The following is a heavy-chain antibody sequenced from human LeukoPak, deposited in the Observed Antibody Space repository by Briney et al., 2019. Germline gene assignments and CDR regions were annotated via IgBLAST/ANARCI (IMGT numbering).Heavy chain of an antibody. CDR1: GFTFSSYG. D-gene: IGHD6-19*01. Sequence: GGSLRLSCAASGFTFSSYGMHWVRQAPGKGLEWVAVIWYDGSNKCYADSVKGRFTISRDNSKNTLYLQMNSLRAEDTAVYYCARVVEAWLAPGYYYGMDVWGQGTTVTVSS. J-gene: IGHJ6*02. CDR3: ARVVEAWLAPGYYYGMDV. CDR2: IWYDGSNK. V-gene: IGHV3-33*01.